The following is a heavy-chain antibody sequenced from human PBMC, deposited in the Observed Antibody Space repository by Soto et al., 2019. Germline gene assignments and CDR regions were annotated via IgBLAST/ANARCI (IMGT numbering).Heavy chain of an antibody. J-gene: IGHJ4*02. CDR2: ISGSGGST. Sequence: EVQLLESGGGLVQPGGSLRLSCAASGFTFSSYAMSWVRQAPGKGLGWVSAISGSGGSTYYADSVKGRFTISRDNSKNTLYLQMNSMRAEDTAVYYCEKAVPSVGYSYGSSDYWGQGTLVTVSS. CDR3: EKAVPSVGYSYGSSDY. V-gene: IGHV3-23*01. CDR1: GFTFSSYA. D-gene: IGHD5-18*01.